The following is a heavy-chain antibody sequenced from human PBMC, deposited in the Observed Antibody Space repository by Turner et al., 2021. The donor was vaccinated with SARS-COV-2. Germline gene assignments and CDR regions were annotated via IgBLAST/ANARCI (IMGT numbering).Heavy chain of an antibody. D-gene: IGHD5-18*01. Sequence: QVQLVESGGGVVQPGRSLRLPCAASGFTFSSYGMHWVRQAPGKGLEWVAVIWYDGSNKYYADSVKGRFTISRDNSKNTLYLQMNSLRAEDTAVYYCAREGTAMVQNFDYWGQGTLVTVSS. CDR3: AREGTAMVQNFDY. J-gene: IGHJ4*02. CDR2: IWYDGSNK. CDR1: GFTFSSYG. V-gene: IGHV3-33*01.